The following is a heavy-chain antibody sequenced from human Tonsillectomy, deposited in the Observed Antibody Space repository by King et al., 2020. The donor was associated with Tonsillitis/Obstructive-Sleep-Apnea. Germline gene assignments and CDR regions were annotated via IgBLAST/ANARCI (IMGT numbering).Heavy chain of an antibody. D-gene: IGHD4-17*01. Sequence: VQLQESGPGLVKPSETLSLTCTVSGGPICVYYWNWICQPPGQGLEWIGYIYSSGSTKYTPSLKSRVTISVDTPKNQFSLKLNSVTAADTAVCYCAGYEPDGDGDYWYFDLWGRGTLVTVSS. CDR3: AGYEPDGDGDYWYFDL. CDR1: GGPICVYY. CDR2: IYSSGST. V-gene: IGHV4-59*03. J-gene: IGHJ2*01.